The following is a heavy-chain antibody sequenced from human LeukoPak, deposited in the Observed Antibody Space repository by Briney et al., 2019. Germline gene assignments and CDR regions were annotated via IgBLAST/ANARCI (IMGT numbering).Heavy chain of an antibody. CDR2: ISSSTGGVI. Sequence: PGGSLRLSCAASGFIFSSYEMSWVRQAPGKGPEWISYISSSTGGVIYYTDSVKGRFTVSRDNTKNSLYLQMNSLRAEDTAIYYCARGSHYDSGSNSYDYWGQGTLVTVSS. V-gene: IGHV3-48*03. CDR1: GFIFSSYE. J-gene: IGHJ4*02. CDR3: ARGSHYDSGSNSYDY. D-gene: IGHD3-10*01.